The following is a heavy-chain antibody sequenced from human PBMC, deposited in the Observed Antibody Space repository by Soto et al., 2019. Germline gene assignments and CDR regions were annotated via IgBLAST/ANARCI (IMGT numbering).Heavy chain of an antibody. Sequence: QVQLVQSGAEVKKPGSSVTVSCKTSGGTFSKDAINWVRQAPGQGLEWMGLLIPVFGSPIYAQKFQGRIRITADESKSTAFIDLSSLRSEDTAVYYCTRVLGYTFEPGKTRYYAMDVWGQGTTVSVSS. CDR2: LIPVFGSP. D-gene: IGHD5-18*01. V-gene: IGHV1-69*01. CDR1: GGTFSKDA. CDR3: TRVLGYTFEPGKTRYYAMDV. J-gene: IGHJ6*02.